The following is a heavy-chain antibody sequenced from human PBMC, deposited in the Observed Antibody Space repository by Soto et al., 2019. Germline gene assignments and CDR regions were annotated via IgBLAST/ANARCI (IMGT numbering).Heavy chain of an antibody. Sequence: SETLSLTCTVSGGSVSIGSYYWSWIREPPGKGLEWIGYIYYSGSTNYNPSLKSRVTISVDTSKNQFSLKLSSVTAADTAVYYCASLDAYYYYGMDVWGQGTTVTVSS. J-gene: IGHJ6*02. CDR1: GGSVSIGSYY. CDR2: IYYSGST. V-gene: IGHV4-61*01. D-gene: IGHD3-9*01. CDR3: ASLDAYYYYGMDV.